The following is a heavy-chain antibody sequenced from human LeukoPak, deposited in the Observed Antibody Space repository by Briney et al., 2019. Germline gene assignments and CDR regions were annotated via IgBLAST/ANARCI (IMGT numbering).Heavy chain of an antibody. J-gene: IGHJ4*02. D-gene: IGHD5-12*01. CDR1: GGSISSGGYS. CDR3: ARYIVATIEGYYFDY. Sequence: PSETLSLTCAVSGGSISSGGYSWSWIRQPPGKGLEWIGYIYHSGSTYYNPSINSRVTISIARSKNQFSLKLSSVTAADTAVYYCARYIVATIEGYYFDYWGQGTLVTVSS. V-gene: IGHV4-30-2*01. CDR2: IYHSGST.